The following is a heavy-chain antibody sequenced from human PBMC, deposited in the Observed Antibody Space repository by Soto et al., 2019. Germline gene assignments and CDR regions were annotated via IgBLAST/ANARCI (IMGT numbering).Heavy chain of an antibody. Sequence: EVQLVESGGGLVQLGGSLRLSCATSGFTLSSYWMSWVRQAPGKGLEWVANIKRDGSEKYYVDSVQGRFTLSRDNAKNSLYLQMNSLRAEDTAVYYCARDCSGGICYVYYFDYWGQGTLVTVSS. D-gene: IGHD2-15*01. CDR1: GFTLSSYW. CDR3: ARDCSGGICYVYYFDY. J-gene: IGHJ4*02. CDR2: IKRDGSEK. V-gene: IGHV3-7*01.